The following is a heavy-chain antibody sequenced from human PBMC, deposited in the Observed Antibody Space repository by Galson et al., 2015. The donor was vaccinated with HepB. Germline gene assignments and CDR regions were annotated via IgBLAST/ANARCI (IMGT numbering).Heavy chain of an antibody. CDR1: GFTFSGYS. V-gene: IGHV3-21*01. CDR2: ISFTNNFI. CDR3: ARDARPRYGPLPGFHVFDY. Sequence: SLRLSCAASGFTFSGYSMNWVRQAPGKGLEWVSSISFTNNFINYADSVKGRFTISGDKAKNSLYLQMSSPRAEDTAVYYCARDARPRYGPLPGFHVFDYCGQGILVAVSS. D-gene: IGHD3-9*01. J-gene: IGHJ4*02.